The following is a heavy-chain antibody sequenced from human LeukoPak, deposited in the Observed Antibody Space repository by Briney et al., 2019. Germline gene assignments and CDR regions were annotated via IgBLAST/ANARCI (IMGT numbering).Heavy chain of an antibody. Sequence: SETLSLTCTVSGGSISSCYWSWIRQPPGKGLEGIGYIYNSGSTNYNPSLKSRVTISVDTSKNQVSLKLSSVTAADTAVYYCARVQSSSSWDYYYGLDVWGQGTTVTVSS. CDR3: ARVQSSSSWDYYYGLDV. V-gene: IGHV4-59*01. CDR2: IYNSGST. D-gene: IGHD2-2*01. CDR1: GGSISSCY. J-gene: IGHJ6*02.